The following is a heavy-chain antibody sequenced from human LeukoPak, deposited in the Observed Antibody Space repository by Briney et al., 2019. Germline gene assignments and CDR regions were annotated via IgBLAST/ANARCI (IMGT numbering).Heavy chain of an antibody. Sequence: SETLSLTCTVSGASISSRSYYWGWIREPPGKGLEWIGSMYYSGSTYYNPSLKSRVTISVDTSKNQFSLRLNSVTAADTAVYYCARDAPYYYDSSLDNWGQGTLVTVSS. V-gene: IGHV4-39*07. D-gene: IGHD3-22*01. CDR2: MYYSGST. CDR3: ARDAPYYYDSSLDN. CDR1: GASISSRSYY. J-gene: IGHJ4*02.